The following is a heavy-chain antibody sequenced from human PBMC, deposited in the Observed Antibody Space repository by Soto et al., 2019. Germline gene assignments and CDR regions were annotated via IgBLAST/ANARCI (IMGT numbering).Heavy chain of an antibody. Sequence: SVEVSLKASFYTLIPSGISWLRQRPGQGLGGVGGSRPDNGNTKSAQRLQGRVTLTTDTSTSKAYMKLRSLTSDDTAMYYCARDTESNRYNDWGQGTLVTVSS. V-gene: IGHV1-18*01. CDR1: FYTLIPSG. CDR3: ARDTESNRYND. D-gene: IGHD1-20*01. CDR2: SRPDNGNT. J-gene: IGHJ4*02.